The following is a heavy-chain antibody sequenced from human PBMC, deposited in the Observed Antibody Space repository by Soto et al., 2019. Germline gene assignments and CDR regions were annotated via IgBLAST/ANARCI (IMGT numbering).Heavy chain of an antibody. V-gene: IGHV1-2*04. D-gene: IGHD6-19*01. Sequence: QVQLVQSGAEVKKPGASVKVSCKASGYTFTGYYMHWVRQAPGQGLEWMGWINPNSGGTNYAQKLQGWVTMTRDTSISTAYMELSRLRSDDTAVYYCARDRAVAGPSFDYWGQGTLVTVSS. CDR1: GYTFTGYY. CDR3: ARDRAVAGPSFDY. J-gene: IGHJ4*02. CDR2: INPNSGGT.